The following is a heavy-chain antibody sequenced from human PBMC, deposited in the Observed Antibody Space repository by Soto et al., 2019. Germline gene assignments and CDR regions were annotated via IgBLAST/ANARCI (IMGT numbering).Heavy chain of an antibody. CDR1: GGTFSRYS. D-gene: IGHD5-12*01. J-gene: IGHJ4*02. CDR3: ARPVADGYDFAY. V-gene: IGHV1-69*10. Sequence: VKVSCKTSGGTFSRYSISWVRQAPGQGLEWMGRIIPVLDITNYAQKFQGRVTLSADKSTSTVYLELSSLRSDDTAIYYCARPVADGYDFAYWGQGTQVTVSS. CDR2: IIPVLDIT.